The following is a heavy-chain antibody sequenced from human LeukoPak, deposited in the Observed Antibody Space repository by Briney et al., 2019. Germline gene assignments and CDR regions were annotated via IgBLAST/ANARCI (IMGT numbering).Heavy chain of an antibody. J-gene: IGHJ4*02. CDR1: GCTFSSYW. CDR2: IKQDGSEK. D-gene: IGHD5-18*01. Sequence: SGGSLRLSCAASGCTFSSYWMSWVRQAPGKGLQWVANIKQDGSEKYYVDSVKGRFTISRDNAKNSLYLQMNSLRAEDTAVYYCARAPFAWMQHVNGYWGQGTLVTVSS. V-gene: IGHV3-7*04. CDR3: ARAPFAWMQHVNGY.